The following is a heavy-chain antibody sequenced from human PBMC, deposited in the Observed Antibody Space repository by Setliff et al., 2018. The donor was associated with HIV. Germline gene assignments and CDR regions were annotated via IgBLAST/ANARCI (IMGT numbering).Heavy chain of an antibody. CDR1: GGSISSSSYY. D-gene: IGHD3-22*01. V-gene: IGHV4-39*07. CDR3: ARARRDSYDRGRRNHYYIDV. CDR2: VYYGGTT. J-gene: IGHJ6*03. Sequence: KTSETLSLTCTVSGGSISSSSYYWGWVRQPPGKGLEWIGSVYYGGTTYYNPSLKSRVTISVDTSKNQFSLKLSSVTAADTAVYYCARARRDSYDRGRRNHYYIDVWGKGTTVTVSS.